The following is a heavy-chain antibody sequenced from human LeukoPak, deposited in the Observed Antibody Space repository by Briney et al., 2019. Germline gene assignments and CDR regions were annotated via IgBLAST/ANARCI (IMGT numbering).Heavy chain of an antibody. V-gene: IGHV3-23*01. J-gene: IGHJ6*03. CDR3: AKDLRYSYYYYYMDV. Sequence: GGSLRLSCAASGFTFSTYVMSWVRQAPGKGLEWVSTIGGSGGSTYYADSVKGRFTISRDNSKNTLYLQMNSLRAEDTAVYYCAKDLRYSYYYYYMDVWGKGTTVTVS. D-gene: IGHD1-14*01. CDR2: IGGSGGST. CDR1: GFTFSTYV.